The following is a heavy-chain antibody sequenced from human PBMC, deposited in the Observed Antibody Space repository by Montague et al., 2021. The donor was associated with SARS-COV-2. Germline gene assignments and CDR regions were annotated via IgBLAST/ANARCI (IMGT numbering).Heavy chain of an antibody. J-gene: IGHJ6*02. CDR2: INHSGST. CDR1: GGSFSGYY. D-gene: IGHD6-13*01. V-gene: IGHV4-34*01. Sequence: SETLSLTCAVYGGSFSGYYWSWIRRPPGKGLEWIGEINHSGSTNYNPSLKSRVTISVDTSKNQFSLKLSSVTAADTAVYYCATLGYSSSWADYYYYVMDVWGQGTTVTVSS. CDR3: ATLGYSSSWADYYYYVMDV.